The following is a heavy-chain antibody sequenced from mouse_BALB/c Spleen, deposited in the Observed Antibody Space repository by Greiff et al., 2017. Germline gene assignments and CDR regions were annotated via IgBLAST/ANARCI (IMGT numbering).Heavy chain of an antibody. CDR1: GYAFTNYL. D-gene: IGHD1-1*01. Sequence: VQLQQSGAELVRPGTSVTVSCKASGYAFTNYLIEWVKQRPGQGLEWIGVINPGSGGTNYNEKFKGKATLTADKSSSTAYMQLSSLTSDDSAVYFCAATVVATTSRWYFDVWGAGTTVTVSS. CDR3: AATVVATTSRWYFDV. V-gene: IGHV1-54*01. CDR2: INPGSGGT. J-gene: IGHJ1*01.